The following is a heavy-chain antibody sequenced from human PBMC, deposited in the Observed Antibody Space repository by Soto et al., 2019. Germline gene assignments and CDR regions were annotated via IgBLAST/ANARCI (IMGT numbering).Heavy chain of an antibody. V-gene: IGHV3-23*01. CDR3: AKAGYYSLFDT. CDR1: GFPFSSYA. D-gene: IGHD3-16*01. J-gene: IGHJ3*02. Sequence: PGGSLRLSCVASGFPFSSYAMSWVRQTPGKGLEWVSGISGSGGRTYYADSVKGGLSISRDNSNNTLSLQMHILRVEDTAVYFCAKAGYYSLFDTWGQGTMVTVSS. CDR2: ISGSGGRT.